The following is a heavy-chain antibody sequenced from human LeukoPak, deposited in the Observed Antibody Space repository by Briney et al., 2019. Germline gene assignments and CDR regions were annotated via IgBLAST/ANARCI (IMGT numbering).Heavy chain of an antibody. Sequence: GASVKVSCKASGGTFSSYAISWVRQAPGQGLEWMGRIIPIFGTANYAQKFQGRVTITTDESTSTAYMELSSLRSEDTAVYYCARAPYYDSSGYYPPEDWGQGTLVTVSS. D-gene: IGHD3-22*01. CDR3: ARAPYYDSSGYYPPED. J-gene: IGHJ4*02. CDR1: GGTFSSYA. V-gene: IGHV1-69*05. CDR2: IIPIFGTA.